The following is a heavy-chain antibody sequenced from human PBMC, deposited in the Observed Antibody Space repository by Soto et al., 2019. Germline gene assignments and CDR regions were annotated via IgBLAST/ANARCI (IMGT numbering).Heavy chain of an antibody. CDR3: ARDRVVPGPDY. J-gene: IGHJ4*02. V-gene: IGHV1-18*01. CDR1: GYTFTSYG. Sequence: QIQLVQSGAEVKKPGASVKVSCKTSGYTFTSYGISWVRQAPGQGLEWMGWITAYGGNSNYAQKFQGRLTMTTDTPTSTAYMELRSLRSDDTAVYYCARDRVVPGPDYWGQGTLVTVSS. CDR2: ITAYGGNS. D-gene: IGHD2-2*01.